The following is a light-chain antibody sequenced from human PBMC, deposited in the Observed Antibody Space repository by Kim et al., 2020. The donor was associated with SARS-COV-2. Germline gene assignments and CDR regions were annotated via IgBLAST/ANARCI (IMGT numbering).Light chain of an antibody. CDR2: AAS. Sequence: LSPGEGATPSYRASHSVNSRFLAWYQQKPGQAPRLVIYAASSRATGIPERFSGSGSGTDFTLTISRLEPDDFGMYYCQQYGSSITFGGGTKVDIK. CDR3: QQYGSSIT. CDR1: HSVNSRF. J-gene: IGKJ4*01. V-gene: IGKV3-20*01.